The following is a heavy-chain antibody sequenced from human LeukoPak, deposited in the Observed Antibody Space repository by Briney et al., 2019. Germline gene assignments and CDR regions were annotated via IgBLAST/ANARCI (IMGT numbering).Heavy chain of an antibody. CDR2: ISSSGSTI. CDR3: AREGGAIGSGWVAFDY. J-gene: IGHJ4*02. D-gene: IGHD6-19*01. CDR1: GFTFSDYY. V-gene: IGHV3-11*01. Sequence: GGSLRLSCAASGFTFSDYYMSWIRQAPGKGLEGVSYISSSGSTIYYADSVKGRFTISRDNAKNSLYLQMSSLRAEDTAVYYCAREGGAIGSGWVAFDYWGQGTLVTVSS.